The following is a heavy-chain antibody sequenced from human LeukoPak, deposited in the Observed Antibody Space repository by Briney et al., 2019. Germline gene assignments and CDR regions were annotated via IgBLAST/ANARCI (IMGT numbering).Heavy chain of an antibody. D-gene: IGHD3-10*01. CDR1: GGSISSGGYY. CDR3: ARVNYGSATKEDY. CDR2: IYYSGSA. J-gene: IGHJ4*02. Sequence: SETLSLTCTVSGGSISSGGYYWSWIRQHPGKGLEWIGYIYYSGSAYYNPSLKSRVTISVDTSENQFSLRLSSVTAADTAVYYCARVNYGSATKEDYWGQGTLVTVSS. V-gene: IGHV4-31*03.